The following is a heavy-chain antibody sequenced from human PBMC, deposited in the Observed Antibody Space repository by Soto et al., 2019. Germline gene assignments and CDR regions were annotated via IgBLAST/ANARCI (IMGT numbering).Heavy chain of an antibody. V-gene: IGHV4-39*01. CDR1: GGSISSSSYY. Sequence: SETLSLTCTVSGGSISSSSYYWGWIRQPPGKGLEWIGSIYYSGSTYYNPSLKSRVTISVDTSKNQFSLKLSSVTAADTAVYYCARPDIVVFTWGQGTLVTVSS. CDR2: IYYSGST. D-gene: IGHD2-2*01. CDR3: ARPDIVVFT. J-gene: IGHJ5*02.